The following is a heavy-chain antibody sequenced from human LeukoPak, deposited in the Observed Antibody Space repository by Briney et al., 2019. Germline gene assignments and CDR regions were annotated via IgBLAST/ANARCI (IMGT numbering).Heavy chain of an antibody. CDR2: IYYSGST. V-gene: IGHV4-59*12. CDR3: ASEDSSGYYWDY. CDR1: GGSISSYY. D-gene: IGHD3-22*01. Sequence: SETLSLTCTVSGGSISSYYWSWIRQPPGKGLEWIGYIYYSGSTSYNPSLKSRVTISVDKSKNQFSLKLSSVTAADTAVYYCASEDSSGYYWDYWGQGTLVTVSS. J-gene: IGHJ4*02.